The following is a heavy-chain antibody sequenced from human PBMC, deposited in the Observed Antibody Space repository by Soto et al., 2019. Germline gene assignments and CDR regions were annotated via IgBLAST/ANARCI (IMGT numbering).Heavy chain of an antibody. CDR2: IVPMFGTA. J-gene: IGHJ5*02. CDR1: GGTFGNSA. V-gene: IGHV1-69*12. D-gene: IGHD3-3*01. Sequence: QVQLVQSGAEVKKPGSSVNVSCKTSGGTFGNSAVTWVRQAPGQGLEWLGGIVPMFGTANYAQKFQGRVTITADESTITAYMELNSLKTDDTAVYYCAWDGDPQSAFWSGPLGGGRFDPWGQGTLVTVSS. CDR3: AWDGDPQSAFWSGPLGGGRFDP.